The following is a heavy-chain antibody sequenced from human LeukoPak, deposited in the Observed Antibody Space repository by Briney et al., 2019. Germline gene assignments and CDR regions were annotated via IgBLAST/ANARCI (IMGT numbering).Heavy chain of an antibody. CDR2: IKSKTDGRTT. J-gene: IGHJ4*02. Sequence: GGSLRLSCAASGFAFSNAWMNWVRQAPGKRLEWVGRIKSKTDGRTTEYAAPVKGRFTISRDDSKNTLYLQMSSLKTDDTAVYYCTTALVWESTFDYWGQGTLVTVSS. V-gene: IGHV3-15*01. CDR1: GFAFSNAW. CDR3: TTALVWESTFDY. D-gene: IGHD1-26*01.